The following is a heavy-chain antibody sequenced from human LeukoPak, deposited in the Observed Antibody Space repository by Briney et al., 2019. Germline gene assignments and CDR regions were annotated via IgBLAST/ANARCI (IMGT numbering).Heavy chain of an antibody. D-gene: IGHD3-22*01. V-gene: IGHV3-23*01. J-gene: IGHJ4*02. CDR3: AKDSIGDYDSSGYYYEGFDY. CDR2: ISGSGGST. Sequence: GGSLRLSCAASGFTFSSYAMSWVRQAPGKGLEWVSAISGSGGSTYYADSVKGRFTISRGNSKNTLYLQMNSLRAEDTAVYYCAKDSIGDYDSSGYYYEGFDYWGQGTLVTVSS. CDR1: GFTFSSYA.